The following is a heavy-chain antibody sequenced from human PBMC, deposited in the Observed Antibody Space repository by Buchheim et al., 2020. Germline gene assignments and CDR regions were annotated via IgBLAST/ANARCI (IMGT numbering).Heavy chain of an antibody. CDR3: ARGVLRFLEWHSSYGMDV. Sequence: EVQLVESGGGLVQPGGSLRLSCAASGFTFSSYWLHWVRQAPGKGLVWVSRINSDGSSTSYADSVKGRSPISRDNAKNKRILQMNSLRAEDTAVYYCARGVLRFLEWHSSYGMDVWGQGTT. D-gene: IGHD3-3*01. CDR2: INSDGSST. V-gene: IGHV3-74*01. CDR1: GFTFSSYW. J-gene: IGHJ6*02.